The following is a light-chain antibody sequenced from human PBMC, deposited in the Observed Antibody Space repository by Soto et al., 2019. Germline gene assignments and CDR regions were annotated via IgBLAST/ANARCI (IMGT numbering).Light chain of an antibody. Sequence: EIVMTPSPATLSVSPVERATLSGRASQSVSSKVAWYQQKPGQAPRLLIYDASTRATGIPARFSGRGSGTEFTLTISSLQSEDFAVYSCHQYHNWTFGQGPRWIS. V-gene: IGKV3-15*01. CDR3: HQYHNWT. CDR2: DAS. CDR1: QSVSSK. J-gene: IGKJ1*01.